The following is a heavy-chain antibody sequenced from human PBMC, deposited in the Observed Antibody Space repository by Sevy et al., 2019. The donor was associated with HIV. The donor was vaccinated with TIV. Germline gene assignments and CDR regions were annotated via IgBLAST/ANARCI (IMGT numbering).Heavy chain of an antibody. J-gene: IGHJ3*02. CDR2: ISGSGGST. V-gene: IGHV3-23*01. CDR1: GFTFSSYA. Sequence: GGSLRLSCAASGFTFSSYAMSWVRQAPGKGLEWVSAISGSGGSTYYADSVKGRFTISRDNSKNTLYLQMNSLRAEDTAVYYGAKDTYSSGWYSAFDIWGQGTMVTVSS. CDR3: AKDTYSSGWYSAFDI. D-gene: IGHD6-19*01.